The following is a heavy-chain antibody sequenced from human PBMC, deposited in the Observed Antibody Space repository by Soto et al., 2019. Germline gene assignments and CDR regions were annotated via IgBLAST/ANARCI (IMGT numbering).Heavy chain of an antibody. Sequence: GGTLRLSCAASGFTFSDHYMDWVRHAPGKGKEWVGRTTNKANSYTTEYAASVKGRFTISRDDSKNSLYLQMNSMKTEVTSVYYCATLTKYDILTGFYPCWGQGTLVTVPQ. CDR3: ATLTKYDILTGFYPC. CDR1: GFTFSDHY. D-gene: IGHD3-9*01. V-gene: IGHV3-72*01. J-gene: IGHJ4*02. CDR2: TTNKANSYTT.